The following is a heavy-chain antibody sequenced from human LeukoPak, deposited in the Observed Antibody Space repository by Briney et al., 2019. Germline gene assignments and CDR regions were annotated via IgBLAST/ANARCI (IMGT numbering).Heavy chain of an antibody. D-gene: IGHD4-17*01. V-gene: IGHV4-34*01. CDR2: INHSGST. Sequence: SETLSLTCAAYGRSFSGYYCSWIRQPPGKGLEWIGEINHSGSTNYNPSLKSRVTISVDTSKNQFSLKLSSVTAADTAVYYCARAHYVSIWFDPWGQGTLVTVSS. CDR1: GRSFSGYY. CDR3: ARAHYVSIWFDP. J-gene: IGHJ5*02.